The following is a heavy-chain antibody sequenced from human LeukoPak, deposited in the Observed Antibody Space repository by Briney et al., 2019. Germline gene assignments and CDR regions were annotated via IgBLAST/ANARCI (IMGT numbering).Heavy chain of an antibody. CDR1: GVTLSNAW. Sequence: GGSLRLSCAASGVTLSNAWMSWVCQAPGKGLGWGAFISHDGSNKYCADSLKGRFTISRDNSKNTLFLQMNSLSPEDTAVYYCARVGYDYNWYDAFDIWGQGTMVTVSA. CDR2: ISHDGSNK. V-gene: IGHV3-30*03. CDR3: ARVGYDYNWYDAFDI. D-gene: IGHD1-1*01. J-gene: IGHJ3*02.